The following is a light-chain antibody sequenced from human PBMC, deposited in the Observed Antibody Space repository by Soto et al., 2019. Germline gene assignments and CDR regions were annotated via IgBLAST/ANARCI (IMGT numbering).Light chain of an antibody. V-gene: IGKV1-8*01. CDR1: QGIGSY. CDR3: QQYYSYPLT. Sequence: AIRMTQSPSSFSASTGDRVTITCRASQGIGSYLTWYQQKPGKAPKLLIYAASSLQSGVPSRFSGSGSGTDFTLTIRCLQSEDFATYYCQQYYSYPLTFGGGTKVEIK. CDR2: AAS. J-gene: IGKJ4*01.